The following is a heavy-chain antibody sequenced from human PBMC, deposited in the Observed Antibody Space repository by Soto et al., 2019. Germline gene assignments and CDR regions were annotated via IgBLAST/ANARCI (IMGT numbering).Heavy chain of an antibody. D-gene: IGHD6-6*01. CDR3: ARGPSARLDY. CDR1: GFTFSSSA. CDR2: ISYDGSDK. Sequence: QVQLVESGGGVVQPGRSLRLSCAASGFTFSSSAMHWVRQAPGKGLQWVAVISYDGSDKYYADSVKGRFTISRDNSKNPLFLSMNSLRPEDTTVYFCARGPSARLDYWGQGTLVTVSS. J-gene: IGHJ4*02. V-gene: IGHV3-30-3*01.